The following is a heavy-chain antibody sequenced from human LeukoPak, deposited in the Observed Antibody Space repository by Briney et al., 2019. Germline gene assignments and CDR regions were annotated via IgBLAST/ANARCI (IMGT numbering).Heavy chain of an antibody. V-gene: IGHV4-39*07. D-gene: IGHD2-8*01. CDR3: ARQIVLMVYAMDSWFDP. Sequence: SSETLSLTCTVSGGSISSSSYFWAWIRQPPGKGLEWIGSIYYSGSTYYNPSLKSRVTISVDTSKNQFSLKLSSVTAADTAVYYCARQIVLMVYAMDSWFDPWGQGTLVTVSS. CDR2: IYYSGST. J-gene: IGHJ5*02. CDR1: GGSISSSSYF.